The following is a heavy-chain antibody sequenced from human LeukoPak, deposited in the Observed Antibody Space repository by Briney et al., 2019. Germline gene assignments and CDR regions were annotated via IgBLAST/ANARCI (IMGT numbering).Heavy chain of an antibody. J-gene: IGHJ3*02. D-gene: IGHD3-22*01. CDR1: GFTFSSYA. V-gene: IGHV3-30*04. Sequence: HPGGSLRLSCAASGFTFSSYAMHWVRQAPGKGLEWVAVISYDGSNKYYADSVKGRFTISRDNSKNTLYLQMNSLRAEDTAVYYCARELYYDSSGYRLDAFDIWGQGTMVTVSP. CDR3: ARELYYDSSGYRLDAFDI. CDR2: ISYDGSNK.